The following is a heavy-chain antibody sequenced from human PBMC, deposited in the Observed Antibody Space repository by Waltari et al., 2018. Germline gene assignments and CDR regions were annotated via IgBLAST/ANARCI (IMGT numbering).Heavy chain of an antibody. CDR1: GFTFSSYA. J-gene: IGHJ3*02. D-gene: IGHD3-22*01. V-gene: IGHV3-23*01. CDR2: ISGSGGRQ. CDR3: AKDQAYYYDSSGYHDAFDI. Sequence: EVQLLESGGGLVQPGGSLRLSCAASGFTFSSYAMSWVRQAPGKGLEWVSAISGSGGRQNYADSVKGRFTISRDKSKNTLYLQMNSRRAEDTAVYYCAKDQAYYYDSSGYHDAFDIWGQGTMVTVSS.